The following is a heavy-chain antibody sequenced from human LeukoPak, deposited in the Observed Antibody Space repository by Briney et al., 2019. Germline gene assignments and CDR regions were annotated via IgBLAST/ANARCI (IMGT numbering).Heavy chain of an antibody. CDR3: ARHRGGSSPDVFDI. D-gene: IGHD2-15*01. CDR1: GGSISSSSYS. CDR2: IYYSGST. J-gene: IGHJ3*02. V-gene: IGHV4-39*01. Sequence: PSETLSLTCTVAGGSISSSSYSWGWIRQPPGKGLEWIGSIYYSGSTYYNRSLKSRVTISVDTSKNQFSLKLSSVTAADTALYHCARHRGGSSPDVFDIWGQGTMVTVSS.